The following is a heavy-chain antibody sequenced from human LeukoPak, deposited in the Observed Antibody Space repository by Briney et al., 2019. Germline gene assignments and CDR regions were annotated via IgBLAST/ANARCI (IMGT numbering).Heavy chain of an antibody. Sequence: SDTLSLTCTVSGGSTSSGDYYWSWIRQPPGKGLEWILYLYYSESTYYNPSLKSRVTISVDTSKNQFSLKLSSVIAADTAVYYCARQDGRIAPAKRYLDVWGQGTTVSV. CDR3: ARQDGRIAPAKRYLDV. D-gene: IGHD6-13*01. CDR1: GGSTSSGDYY. J-gene: IGHJ6*02. V-gene: IGHV4-30-4*02. CDR2: LYYSEST.